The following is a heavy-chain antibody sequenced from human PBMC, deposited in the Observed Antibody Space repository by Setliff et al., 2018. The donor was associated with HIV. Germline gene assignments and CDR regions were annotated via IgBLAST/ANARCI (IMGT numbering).Heavy chain of an antibody. V-gene: IGHV3-49*04. CDR3: SRDRATYFASAPSH. CDR2: IRSIAYGGTT. CDR1: GFTFGDYA. Sequence: GGSLRLSCTTDGFTFGDYALSWVRQAPGKGLEWVGFIRSIAYGGTTEYAASVRGRFTISGDESKSIAYLQMDSLKTEDTAVYYCSRDRATYFASAPSHWGQGTLVTVS. J-gene: IGHJ4*02. D-gene: IGHD2-21*01.